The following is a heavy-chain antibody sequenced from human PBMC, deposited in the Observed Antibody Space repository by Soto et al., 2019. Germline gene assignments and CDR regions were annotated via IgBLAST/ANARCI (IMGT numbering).Heavy chain of an antibody. CDR2: ISYDGSDR. D-gene: IGHD3-3*01. Sequence: QVQLVASGGGVVQPGRSLRLSCAASGFTFSNYGMHWVRQAPGQGLDWVAFISYDGSDRFYADSVKGRFTISRDNSKNTLYLQMNSLTTEDTALYYCARDLQVAIFGVVIRYYGMDVWGQGTTVTVSS. CDR1: GFTFSNYG. J-gene: IGHJ6*02. V-gene: IGHV3-30-3*01. CDR3: ARDLQVAIFGVVIRYYGMDV.